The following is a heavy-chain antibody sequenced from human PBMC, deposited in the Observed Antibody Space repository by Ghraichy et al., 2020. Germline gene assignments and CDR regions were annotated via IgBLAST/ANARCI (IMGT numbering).Heavy chain of an antibody. J-gene: IGHJ4*02. CDR3: ARAHTDNPGLFGY. CDR1: GFAVSSDY. D-gene: IGHD1-14*01. Sequence: GGSLRLSCAASGFAVSSDYITWVRQAPGKGLECVSFIHSDGATYYADSVKGRFTISRDNSKNTVFLQMNSLRAEDTAVYYCARAHTDNPGLFGYWGQGILVTVSS. V-gene: IGHV3-53*01. CDR2: IHSDGAT.